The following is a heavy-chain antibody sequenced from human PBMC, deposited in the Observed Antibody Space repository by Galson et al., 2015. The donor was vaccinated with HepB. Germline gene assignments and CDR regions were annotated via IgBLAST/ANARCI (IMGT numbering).Heavy chain of an antibody. V-gene: IGHV3-23*01. CDR2: ISGSGGST. CDR1: GFTFSSYA. J-gene: IGHJ6*02. CDR3: AKERRRDSSSWYSYGMDV. Sequence: SLRLSCAASGFTFSSYAMSWVRQAPGKGLEWVSAISGSGGSTYYADSVKGRFTISRDDSKNTLYLQMNSLRAEDTAVYCCAKERRRDSSSWYSYGMDVWGQGTTVTVSS. D-gene: IGHD6-13*01.